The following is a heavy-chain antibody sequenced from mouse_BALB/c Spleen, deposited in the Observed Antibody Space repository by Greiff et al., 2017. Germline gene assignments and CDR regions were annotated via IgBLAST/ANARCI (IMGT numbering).Heavy chain of an antibody. CDR2: IYPGDGDT. CDR1: GYAFSSSW. J-gene: IGHJ1*01. Sequence: QVQLQQSGPELVKPGASAKISCKASGYAFSSSWMNWVKQRPGQGLEWIGRIYPGDGDTNYNGKFKGKATLTADKSSSTAYMQLSSLTSVDSAVYFCARKEYGNFWYFDVWGAGTTVTVSS. CDR3: ARKEYGNFWYFDV. D-gene: IGHD2-10*02. V-gene: IGHV1-82*01.